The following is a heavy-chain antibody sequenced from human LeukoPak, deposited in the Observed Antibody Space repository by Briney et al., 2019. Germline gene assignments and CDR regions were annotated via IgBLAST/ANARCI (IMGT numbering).Heavy chain of an antibody. D-gene: IGHD3-16*01. Sequence: GGSLRLSCAASGFTFSHYSMNWVRRAPGKGLERIAYICSRSNTIYYADFVEGRFTISRDNAKNSLYLQMTSLRAEDTAVYYCAREGVGETYGSYYFYYGMDVWGQGTTVTVSS. V-gene: IGHV3-48*04. CDR3: AREGVGETYGSYYFYYGMDV. J-gene: IGHJ6*02. CDR2: ICSRSNTI. CDR1: GFTFSHYS.